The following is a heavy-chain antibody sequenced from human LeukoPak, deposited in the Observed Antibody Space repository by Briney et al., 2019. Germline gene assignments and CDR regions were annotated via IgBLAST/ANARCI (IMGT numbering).Heavy chain of an antibody. CDR2: INAGNGNT. CDR3: ARVGWFGELSSFYYYYGMDV. CDR1: GYTFTSYA. D-gene: IGHD3-10*01. V-gene: IGHV1-3*01. Sequence: VASVKVSCKASGYTFTSYAMHWVRQAPGQRLEWMGWINAGNGNTKYSQKFQGRVTITRDTSASTAYMELGSLRSEDTAVYYCARVGWFGELSSFYYYYGMDVWGQGTTVTVSS. J-gene: IGHJ6*02.